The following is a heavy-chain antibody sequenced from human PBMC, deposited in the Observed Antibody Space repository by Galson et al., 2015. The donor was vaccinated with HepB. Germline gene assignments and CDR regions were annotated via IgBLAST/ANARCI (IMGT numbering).Heavy chain of an antibody. J-gene: IGHJ2*01. D-gene: IGHD3-10*01. Sequence: SLRLSCAASGFTFSSYTMNWVRQAPGKGQESVSYISSTGTTMYYADSAKGRFTISRDNAQNSLYLQMNSLRDEDTAVYYCARVYFGSGSSSAYWYFDLWGRGALVTVSS. CDR3: ARVYFGSGSSSAYWYFDL. V-gene: IGHV3-48*02. CDR2: ISSTGTTM. CDR1: GFTFSSYT.